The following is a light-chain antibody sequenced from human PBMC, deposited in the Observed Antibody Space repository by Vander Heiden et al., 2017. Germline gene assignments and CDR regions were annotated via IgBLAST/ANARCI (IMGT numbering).Light chain of an antibody. CDR2: AAS. Sequence: DIQMTQSPSSLSASVGDRVTITCRASQSISSYLNWYQQKPGKAPKLLIYAASSLQSGVPSRFSGSGSGTEFTLTISSLQPEDFATYYCQHRKFGQGTKVEIK. CDR3: QHRK. V-gene: IGKV1-39*01. CDR1: QSISSY. J-gene: IGKJ1*01.